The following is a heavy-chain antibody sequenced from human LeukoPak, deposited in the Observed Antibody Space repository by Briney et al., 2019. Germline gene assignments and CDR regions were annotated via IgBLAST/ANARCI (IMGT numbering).Heavy chain of an antibody. V-gene: IGHV4-39*01. Sequence: PSETPSLTCTVSGDSITSSSYYWGWIRQPPGKGLEWIARIYYSGSTYYNPSLKRPVTISVDTSKNQSSLKLRSVTAADPAVYYRARQASPEQRLVGGYYFDYWGQGTLVSVSS. CDR2: IYYSGST. J-gene: IGHJ4*02. D-gene: IGHD6-13*01. CDR3: ARQASPEQRLVGGYYFDY. CDR1: GDSITSSSYY.